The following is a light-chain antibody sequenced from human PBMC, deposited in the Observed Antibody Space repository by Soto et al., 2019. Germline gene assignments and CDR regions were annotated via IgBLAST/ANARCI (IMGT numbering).Light chain of an antibody. V-gene: IGKV3-20*01. CDR3: QQYSDSPPT. Sequence: IDLPQSPGTLSLSPGDRATHSYRPSQRVSARYLAWYHQKPGQAPRLLIFGASDRATGIPDRFSGSGSGTDFTLTIGRLEPEDVAMYYCQQYSDSPPTFGQGTKVDIK. CDR2: GAS. J-gene: IGKJ1*01. CDR1: QRVSARY.